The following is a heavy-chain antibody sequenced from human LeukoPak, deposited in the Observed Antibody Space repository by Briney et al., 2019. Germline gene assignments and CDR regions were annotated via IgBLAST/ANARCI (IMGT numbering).Heavy chain of an antibody. CDR2: IYLSGST. V-gene: IGHV4-39*07. CDR1: GGSISSSSYY. Sequence: ETLXXXCTVSGGSISSSSYYWGWIRQPPGKGLEWIGSIYLSGSTYYNPSLKSRVTISVDTSKNQFSLKLSSVTAADTAVYXXARXFXGGXCLFLEPGAFDIWGQGTMVTVSS. D-gene: IGHD2-21*02. J-gene: IGHJ3*02. CDR3: ARXFXGGXCLFLEPGAFDI.